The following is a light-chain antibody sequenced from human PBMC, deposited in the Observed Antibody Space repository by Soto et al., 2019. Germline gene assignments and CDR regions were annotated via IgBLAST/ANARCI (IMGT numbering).Light chain of an antibody. CDR3: SSYTSSSTDVV. CDR2: DIT. Sequence: QSALTQPRSVSGSPGQSVTISCTGTSSDVGRFEYVSWYQQHPGEAPKVVVYDITNRPSGVSNRFSGSKSGNTASLTISGLQAEDEADYYCSSYTSSSTDVVFGGGTKLSVL. CDR1: SSDVGRFEY. V-gene: IGLV2-14*03. J-gene: IGLJ2*01.